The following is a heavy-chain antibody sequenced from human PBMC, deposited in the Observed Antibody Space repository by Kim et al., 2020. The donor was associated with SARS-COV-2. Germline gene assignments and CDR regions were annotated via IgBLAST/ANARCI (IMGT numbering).Heavy chain of an antibody. CDR3: ARLRFLEWLPHYYYYYGM. D-gene: IGHD3-3*01. CDR1: GGSFSGYY. V-gene: IGHV4-34*01. Sequence: SETLSLTCAVYGGSFSGYYWSWIRQPPGKGLEWIGEINHSGSTNYNPSLKSRVTISVDTSKNQFSLKLSSVTAADTAVYYCARLRFLEWLPHYYYYYGM. J-gene: IGHJ6*01. CDR2: INHSGST.